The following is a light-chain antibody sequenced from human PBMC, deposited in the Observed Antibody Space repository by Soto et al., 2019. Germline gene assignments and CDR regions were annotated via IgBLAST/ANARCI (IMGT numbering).Light chain of an antibody. CDR1: QSVSSNY. CDR3: QQRSNWPPIT. V-gene: IGKV3-11*01. Sequence: IVLTQSPDTLSLSPGERATLSCRASQSVSSNYLAWYQQKLGQAPRLLIYDASHRAAGIPARFSGSGFGTDFTLTISSLEPEDAAVYYCQQRSNWPPITFGQGTRLEIK. CDR2: DAS. J-gene: IGKJ5*01.